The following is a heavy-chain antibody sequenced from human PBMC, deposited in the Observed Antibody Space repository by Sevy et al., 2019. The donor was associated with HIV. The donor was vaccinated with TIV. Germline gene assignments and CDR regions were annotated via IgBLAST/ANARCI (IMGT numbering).Heavy chain of an antibody. J-gene: IGHJ6*02. D-gene: IGHD3-3*01. Sequence: GGSLRLSSAASGFTFSSYAMSWVRQAPGKGLEWVSAISGSGGSTYYADSVKGRFTISRDNSKNTLYLQMNSLRAEDTAVYYCAKRGYYDFWSGKAHYYGMDVWGQGTTVTVSS. CDR1: GFTFSSYA. CDR2: ISGSGGST. V-gene: IGHV3-23*01. CDR3: AKRGYYDFWSGKAHYYGMDV.